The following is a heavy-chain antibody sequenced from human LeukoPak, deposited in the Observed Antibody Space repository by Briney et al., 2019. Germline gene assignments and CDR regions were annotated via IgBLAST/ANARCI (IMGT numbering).Heavy chain of an antibody. D-gene: IGHD2-2*01. Sequence: GGSLRLSCAASGFTFSGSAMHWVRQASGKGLEWVGHIRSKANSYATAYAASVKGRFTISRDDSENTAYLQMNSLKTEDTAVYYCSRHGEYCSSTSCHYYYYMDVWGKGTTVTVSS. V-gene: IGHV3-73*01. CDR2: IRSKANSYAT. J-gene: IGHJ6*03. CDR3: SRHGEYCSSTSCHYYYYMDV. CDR1: GFTFSGSA.